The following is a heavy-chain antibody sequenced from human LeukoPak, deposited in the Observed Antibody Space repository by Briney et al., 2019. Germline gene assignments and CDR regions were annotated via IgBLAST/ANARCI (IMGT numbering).Heavy chain of an antibody. CDR3: ARGDGGDDILTGFYDY. V-gene: IGHV3-48*03. CDR1: GFTFSHYE. CDR2: TGSGVGTI. D-gene: IGHD3-9*01. J-gene: IGHJ4*02. Sequence: GGSLRLSCAASGFTFSHYEMNWVRQAPGKGLEWVSYTGSGVGTIFYADFVKGRFTISRDNSKNSLYLQMNNLRADDTAVYYCARGDGGDDILTGFYDYWGQGSLVTVSS.